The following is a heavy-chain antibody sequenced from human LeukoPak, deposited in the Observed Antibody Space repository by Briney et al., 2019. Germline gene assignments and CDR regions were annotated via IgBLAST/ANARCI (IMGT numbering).Heavy chain of an antibody. V-gene: IGHV1-3*01. J-gene: IGHJ3*02. CDR2: INAGNGNT. D-gene: IGHD6-19*01. CDR3: AREEYSSGWYLAFDI. CDR1: GYTFTNYA. Sequence: ASVTVSCKASGYTFTNYAMHWVRQAPGQRLEGMGWINAGNGNTKYSQKFQGRVTITRDTSASTAYMELSSLRSEDTAVYYCAREEYSSGWYLAFDIWGQGTMVTVSS.